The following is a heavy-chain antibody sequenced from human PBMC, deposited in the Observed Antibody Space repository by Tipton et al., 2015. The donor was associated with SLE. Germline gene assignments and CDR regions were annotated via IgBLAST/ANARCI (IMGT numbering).Heavy chain of an antibody. V-gene: IGHV4-31*03. CDR2: IYYSGST. CDR3: ASLIAAAGPLYFDY. D-gene: IGHD6-13*01. Sequence: TLSLTCTVSGGSISSGGYYWSWIRQHAGKGLEWIGYIYYSGSTYYNPSLKSRVTISVDTSKNQFSLKLSSVTAADTAVNYCASLIAAAGPLYFDYWGQGTLVTVSS. CDR1: GGSISSGGYY. J-gene: IGHJ4*02.